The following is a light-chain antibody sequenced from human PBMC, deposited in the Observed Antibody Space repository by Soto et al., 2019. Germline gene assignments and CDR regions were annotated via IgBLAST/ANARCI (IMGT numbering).Light chain of an antibody. J-gene: IGKJ3*01. Sequence: EIVLTQSPGTLSLSPGERATLSCRASQSVSGSCLAWYQQKPGQAPRLLTYGASSRATGIPDRFSGSGSGTDFTLTISRLEPEDFAVYYCQQYGSSPFTFGPGTKVDIK. CDR3: QQYGSSPFT. V-gene: IGKV3-20*01. CDR2: GAS. CDR1: QSVSGSC.